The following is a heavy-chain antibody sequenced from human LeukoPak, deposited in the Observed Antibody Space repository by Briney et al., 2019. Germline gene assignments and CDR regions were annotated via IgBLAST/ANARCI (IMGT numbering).Heavy chain of an antibody. D-gene: IGHD3-3*01. CDR2: IYYSGST. CDR1: GGSISSSSYY. V-gene: IGHV4-39*01. CDR3: ARNYDFWSGYHYYYYGMDV. Sequence: SETLSLTCTVSGGSISSSSYYWGWIRQPPGKGLEWIGSIYYSGSTYYNPSLKNRVTISVDTSKNQFSLKLSSVTAADTAVYYCARNYDFWSGYHYYYYGMDVWGQGTTVTVSS. J-gene: IGHJ6*02.